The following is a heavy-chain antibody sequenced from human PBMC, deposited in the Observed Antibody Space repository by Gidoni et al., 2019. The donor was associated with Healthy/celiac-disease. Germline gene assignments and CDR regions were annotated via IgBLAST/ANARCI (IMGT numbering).Heavy chain of an antibody. D-gene: IGHD5-18*01. CDR3: ARDRVGDSYVDY. J-gene: IGHJ4*02. CDR1: GGSISSGGYY. Sequence: QVQLQESGPGLVKPSQTLSLTCTVSGGSISSGGYYWSWIRQHPGKGLEWIGYIYYSGSTYYNPSLKSRVTTSVDTSKNQFSLKLSSVTAADTAVYYCARDRVGDSYVDYWGQGTLVTVSS. CDR2: IYYSGST. V-gene: IGHV4-31*03.